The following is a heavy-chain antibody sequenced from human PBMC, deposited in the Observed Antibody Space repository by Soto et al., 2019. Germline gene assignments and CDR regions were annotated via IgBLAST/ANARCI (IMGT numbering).Heavy chain of an antibody. V-gene: IGHV3-66*01. J-gene: IGHJ6*02. CDR2: IYSGGST. CDR1: GFTVSSNY. D-gene: IGHD3-10*01. CDR3: ARSMGIGGYYYGMDV. Sequence: GGSLRLSCAASGFTVSSNYMSWVRQAPGKGLEWVSVIYSGGSTYYADSVKGRFTISRGNSKNTLYLQMNSLRAEDTAVYYCARSMGIGGYYYGMDVWGQGTTVTVSS.